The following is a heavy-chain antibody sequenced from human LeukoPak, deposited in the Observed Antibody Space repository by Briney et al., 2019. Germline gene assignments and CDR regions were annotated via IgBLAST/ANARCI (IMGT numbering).Heavy chain of an antibody. CDR1: GGSISSYY. V-gene: IGHV4-59*12. J-gene: IGHJ4*02. CDR2: IYHTGST. Sequence: PSETLSLTCTVSGGSISSYYWSWIRQPPGKGLEWIGEIYHTGSTNYNPSLKSRVTVSVDKSKNQFSLNLNSVTAADTAVYYCARGRPVDYWGQGTLVTVSS. CDR3: ARGRPVDY.